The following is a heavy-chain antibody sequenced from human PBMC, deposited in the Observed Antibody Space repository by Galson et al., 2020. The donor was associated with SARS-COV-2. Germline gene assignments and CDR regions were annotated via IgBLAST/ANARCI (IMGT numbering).Heavy chain of an antibody. CDR2: TYYRSTKWYT. Sequence: SQTLSLICAISGDSVSSNSAAWHWVRQSPSRGLEWLGRTYYRSTKWYTDYAVAVKSRITINPDTSNNQVSLQMTSVTPEDTAVYYCAREGKLTNPRGVFYSRGPGTLGTVSS. CDR1: GDSVSSNSAA. V-gene: IGHV6-1*01. D-gene: IGHD2-15*01. CDR3: AREGKLTNPRGVFYS. J-gene: IGHJ1*01.